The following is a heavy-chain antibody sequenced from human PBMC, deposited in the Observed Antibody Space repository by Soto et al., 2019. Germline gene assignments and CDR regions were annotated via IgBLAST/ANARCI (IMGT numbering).Heavy chain of an antibody. CDR2: IYYGGST. CDR3: AIDSMFRPLRWFGP. Sequence: QVQLQESGPGLVKPSQTLSLTCTVSVGSISSGDYYWSWIRQPPGKGLDWIGYIYYGGSTYYNPSLNCRVTISVGTSTHHLSRKPSSVTAAATAVYYWAIDSMFRPLRWFGPWCQGTLVTVSS. CDR1: VGSISSGDYY. D-gene: IGHD3-10*02. V-gene: IGHV4-30-4*01. J-gene: IGHJ5*02.